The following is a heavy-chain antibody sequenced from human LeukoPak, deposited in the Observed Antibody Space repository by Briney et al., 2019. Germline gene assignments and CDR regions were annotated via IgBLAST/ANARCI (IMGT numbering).Heavy chain of an antibody. CDR3: ARGPNTTWPGFDF. J-gene: IGHJ4*02. CDR1: GFSFSGHW. Sequence: PGGSLRLSCTASGFSFSGHWMHWARQLPGKGLVWVSRISPTGSTTSYADSVKGRFTVSRDNAKNTLYLQVNNLRAEDTAVYYCARGPNTTWPGFDFGGQGTLLPVP. D-gene: IGHD2-2*01. CDR2: ISPTGSTT. V-gene: IGHV3-74*01.